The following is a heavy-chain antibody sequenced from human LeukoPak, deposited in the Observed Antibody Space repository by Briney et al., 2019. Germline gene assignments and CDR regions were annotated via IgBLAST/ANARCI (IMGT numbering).Heavy chain of an antibody. Sequence: GGSLRLSRAASGFILSDYNMNWVRQAPGKGLEWVSFIAISGTYITYADSVKGRFTISRDNAKNSLYLQMNTLRAEDTAVYYCARDLSATARAYDYWGQGTLVTVSS. CDR2: IAISGTYI. CDR3: ARDLSATARAYDY. V-gene: IGHV3-21*01. J-gene: IGHJ4*02. D-gene: IGHD1-26*01. CDR1: GFILSDYN.